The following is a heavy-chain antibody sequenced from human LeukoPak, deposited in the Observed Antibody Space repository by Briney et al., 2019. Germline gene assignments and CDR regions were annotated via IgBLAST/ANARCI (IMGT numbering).Heavy chain of an antibody. CDR1: GFTFSSYS. CDR2: ISSSSSTI. V-gene: IGHV3-48*01. D-gene: IGHD1-26*01. Sequence: GGSLRLSCAASGFTFSSYSMNWVRQAPGKGLERVSYISSSSSTIYYADSVKGRFTISRDNAKNSLYLQMNSLRAEDMAVYYCARDLGPREDAIRWWGQGTLVTVSS. J-gene: IGHJ4*02. CDR3: ARDLGPREDAIRW.